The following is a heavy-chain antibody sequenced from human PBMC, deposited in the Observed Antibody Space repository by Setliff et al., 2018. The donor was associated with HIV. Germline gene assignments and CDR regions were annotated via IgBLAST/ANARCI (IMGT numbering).Heavy chain of an antibody. CDR3: ATDRDATMVPGADY. Sequence: ASVKVSCKASGYTVTDYYMHWVRRAPGHGLEWMGIINPSFGSTSYAQKFQGRVTMTRDTSTSTVFMELSSLNSEDTAVYYCATDRDATMVPGADYWGQGTQVTVSA. D-gene: IGHD3-10*01. J-gene: IGHJ4*02. V-gene: IGHV1-46*01. CDR2: INPSFGST. CDR1: GYTVTDYY.